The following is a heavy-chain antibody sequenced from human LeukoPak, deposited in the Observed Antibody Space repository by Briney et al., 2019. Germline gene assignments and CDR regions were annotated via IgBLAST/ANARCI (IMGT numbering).Heavy chain of an antibody. Sequence: ASVKVSCKASGGSFSSYAISWVRQAPGQGLEWMGGIIPIFGTANYAQKFQGTVTMTTDTSTSTVYMELNNLRSDDTAVYYCARGRGGYWARDAFDIRGQGTTVTVSS. CDR2: IIPIFGTA. CDR1: GGSFSSYA. CDR3: ARGRGGYWARDAFDI. V-gene: IGHV1-69*05. J-gene: IGHJ3*02. D-gene: IGHD3-22*01.